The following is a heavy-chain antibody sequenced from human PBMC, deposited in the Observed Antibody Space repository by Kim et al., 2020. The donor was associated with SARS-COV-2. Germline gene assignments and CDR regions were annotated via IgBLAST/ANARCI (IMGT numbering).Heavy chain of an antibody. CDR1: GFTFSSYD. V-gene: IGHV3-13*04. CDR3: ARAKWPFRLDY. CDR2: IGTAGDT. Sequence: GGSLRLSCAASGFTFSSYDMHWVRQATGKGLEWVSAIGTAGDTYYPGSVKGRFTISRENAKNSLYLQMNSLRAGDTAVYYCARAKWPFRLDYWGQGTLVTVSS. D-gene: IGHD5-12*01. J-gene: IGHJ4*02.